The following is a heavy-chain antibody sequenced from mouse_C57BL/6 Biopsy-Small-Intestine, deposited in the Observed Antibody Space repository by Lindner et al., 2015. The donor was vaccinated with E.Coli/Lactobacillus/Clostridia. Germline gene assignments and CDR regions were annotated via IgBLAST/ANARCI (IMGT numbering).Heavy chain of an antibody. J-gene: IGHJ4*01. CDR1: GYTFTSYD. CDR2: VNTNSGYT. D-gene: IGHD3-2*02. Sequence: SVKVSCKASGYTFTSYDINWVRQATGQGLEWMGWVNTNSGYTSYARQFRGRVTMTRNTPLTTAYMELSGLRSDDTAVYYCARTPRYQQWGEEAITYFFDHWGQGTPVTVSS. CDR3: ARTPRYQQWGEEAITYFFDH. V-gene: IGHV1-81*01.